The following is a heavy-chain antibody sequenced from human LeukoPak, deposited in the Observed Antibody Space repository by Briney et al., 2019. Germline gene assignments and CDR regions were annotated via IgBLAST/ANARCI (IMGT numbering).Heavy chain of an antibody. CDR3: GGPYCSGGSYYSRVKYGMDV. CDR2: IIPIFGTA. CDR1: GGTFSSYA. J-gene: IGHJ6*04. Sequence: SVKVSCKASGGTFSSYAISWVRQAPGQGLEWMGGIIPIFGTANYAQKFQGRVTITADESTSTAYMELSSLRSEDTAVYYCGGPYCSGGSYYSRVKYGMDVWGKGTTVTVSS. D-gene: IGHD2-15*01. V-gene: IGHV1-69*01.